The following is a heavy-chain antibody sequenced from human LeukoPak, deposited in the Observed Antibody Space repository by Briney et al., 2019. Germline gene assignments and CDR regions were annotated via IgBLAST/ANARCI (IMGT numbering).Heavy chain of an antibody. D-gene: IGHD2/OR15-2a*01. J-gene: IGHJ5*02. CDR2: IYYSGST. CDR3: ARGVSSTALLPAGIRATINWFDP. CDR1: GGSISSYY. Sequence: SSETLSLTCTVSGGSISSYYWSWIRQPPGKGLEWIGYIYYSGSTNYNPSLKSRVTISVDTSKNQFSLKLSSVTAADTAVYYCARGVSSTALLPAGIRATINWFDPWGQGTLVTVSS. V-gene: IGHV4-59*01.